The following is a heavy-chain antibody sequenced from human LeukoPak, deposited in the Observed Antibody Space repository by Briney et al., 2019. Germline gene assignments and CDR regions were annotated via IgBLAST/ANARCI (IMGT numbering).Heavy chain of an antibody. CDR3: ARDGGTSSSSCWFDP. V-gene: IGHV1-69*01. Sequence: GASVKVSCKASGGTFSSYAISWVRQAPGQGLEWMGGIIPIFGTANYAQKFQGRVTITADESTSTAYMELSSLRSEDTAVYYCARDGGTSSSSCWFDPWGQGTLVTVSS. CDR1: GGTFSSYA. J-gene: IGHJ5*02. CDR2: IIPIFGTA. D-gene: IGHD6-13*01.